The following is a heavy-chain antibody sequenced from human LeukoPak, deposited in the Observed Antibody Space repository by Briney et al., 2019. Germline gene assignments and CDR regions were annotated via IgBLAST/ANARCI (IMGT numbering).Heavy chain of an antibody. V-gene: IGHV3-43D*03. CDR3: AKLPSGGYDYAWGSYRYTSVWVH. J-gene: IGHJ4*02. CDR1: GFAFDDYA. D-gene: IGHD3-16*02. CDR2: ISWDGGDT. Sequence: PGGSLRLSCAASGFAFDDYAMHWVRHAPGKGLEWVSLISWDGGDTYYADSVKGRFTISRDNSRNSLYLQMNSLRAEDTALYYCAKLPSGGYDYAWGSYRYTSVWVHWGLGTLVTVSS.